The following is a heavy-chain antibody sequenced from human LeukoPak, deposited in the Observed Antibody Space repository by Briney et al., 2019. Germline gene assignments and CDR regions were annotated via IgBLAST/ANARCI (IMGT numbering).Heavy chain of an antibody. J-gene: IGHJ4*02. CDR2: ISGSGGNT. V-gene: IGHV3-23*01. CDR1: GFTFSSYA. CDR3: ANIRGYCSGGSCYREYYFDY. D-gene: IGHD2-15*01. Sequence: PGGSLRLSCAASGFTFSSYAMSWVRQAPGKGLEWVSAISGSGGNTYYADSGKGRFTISRDNSKNTLYLQMNSLRAEDTAVYYCANIRGYCSGGSCYREYYFDYWGQGTLVTVSS.